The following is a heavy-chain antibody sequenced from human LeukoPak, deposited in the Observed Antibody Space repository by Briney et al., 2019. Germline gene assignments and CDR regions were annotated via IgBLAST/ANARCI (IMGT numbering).Heavy chain of an antibody. D-gene: IGHD3-10*01. Sequence: GGSLRLSCAASGFTFSDYYMSWIRQAPGKGLEWVSYISSSSSYTNYADSVKGRFTISRDNAKSSLYLQMNSLRAEDTAVYYCARSHGATLDYWGQGTLVTVSS. J-gene: IGHJ4*02. CDR2: ISSSSSYT. CDR1: GFTFSDYY. V-gene: IGHV3-11*06. CDR3: ARSHGATLDY.